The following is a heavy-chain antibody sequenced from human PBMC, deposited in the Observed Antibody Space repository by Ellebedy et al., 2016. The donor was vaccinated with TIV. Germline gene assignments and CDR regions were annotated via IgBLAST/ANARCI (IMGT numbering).Heavy chain of an antibody. CDR3: ARGIVTTAVYYYYGMDV. J-gene: IGHJ6*02. CDR1: GYTFTSYG. CDR2: ISAYNGNT. Sequence: AASVKVSCRASGYTFTSYGISWVRQAPGQGLEWMGWISAYNGNTNYAQKLQGRVTMTTDTSTSTAYMELRSLRSDDTAVYYCARGIVTTAVYYYYGMDVWGQGTTVTVSS. V-gene: IGHV1-18*04. D-gene: IGHD4-11*01.